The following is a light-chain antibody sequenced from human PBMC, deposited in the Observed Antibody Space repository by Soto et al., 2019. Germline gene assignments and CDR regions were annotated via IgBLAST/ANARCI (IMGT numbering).Light chain of an antibody. CDR2: EES. V-gene: IGKV1-9*01. CDR1: QVVPNN. CDR3: QQVKTYPRT. Sequence: DIHLTQSSSFLSASVGCRVTITCCPGQVVPNNVAWYQQKPGKPPKLLSHEESTLHSGVTSRISGRKSGTQFTLTTDSLQPEDFATYYCQQVKTYPRTLGGGTKVDTK. J-gene: IGKJ4*01.